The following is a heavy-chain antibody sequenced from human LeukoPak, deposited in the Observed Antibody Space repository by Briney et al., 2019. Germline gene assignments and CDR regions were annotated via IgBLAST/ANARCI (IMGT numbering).Heavy chain of an antibody. J-gene: IGHJ6*03. CDR1: SYSISSDYY. D-gene: IGHD3-22*01. Sequence: SETLSLTCTVSSYSISSDYYWGWIRQPPGNGLEWIGSIFHRGTTYYNPSLKSRVTISVDTSKNQFSLKLSSVTAADTAVYYCARGYDSSGYYFYYYYYYMDVWGKGTTVTVSS. V-gene: IGHV4-38-2*02. CDR3: ARGYDSSGYYFYYYYYYMDV. CDR2: IFHRGTT.